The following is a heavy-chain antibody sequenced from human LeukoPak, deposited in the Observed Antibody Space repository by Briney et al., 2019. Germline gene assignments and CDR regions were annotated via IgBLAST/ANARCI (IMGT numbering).Heavy chain of an antibody. CDR3: ATCYGDYVFDY. J-gene: IGHJ4*02. CDR1: RFTFRNYA. CDR2: ISGGGGST. Sequence: GGSLRLSCAASRFTFRNYAMSWVRQAPGKGLEWVSTISGGGGSTDYADSVKGRFTVSRDNSNNTLYLQMNSLRAEDTAVYYCATCYGDYVFDYWGQGTLVTVSS. D-gene: IGHD4-17*01. V-gene: IGHV3-23*01.